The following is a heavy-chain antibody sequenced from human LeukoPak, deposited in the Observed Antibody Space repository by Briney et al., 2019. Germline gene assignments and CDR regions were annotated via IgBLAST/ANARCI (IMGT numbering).Heavy chain of an antibody. D-gene: IGHD3-22*01. Sequence: SETLSLTCAVYGGSFSGYYWSWIRQPPGKGLEWIGEINHSGSTNYNPSLKSRVAISVDTSKNQFSLKLSSVTAADTAVYYCARGDYYDSSGIDSWGQGTLVTVSS. CDR2: INHSGST. CDR1: GGSFSGYY. CDR3: ARGDYYDSSGIDS. J-gene: IGHJ4*02. V-gene: IGHV4-34*01.